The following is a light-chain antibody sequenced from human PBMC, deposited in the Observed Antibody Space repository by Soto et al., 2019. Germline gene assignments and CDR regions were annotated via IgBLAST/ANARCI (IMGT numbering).Light chain of an antibody. V-gene: IGLV2-23*02. CDR1: SSDVGSYNL. Sequence: QSVLTQPASVSGSPGQSITISCAGTSSDVGSYNLVSWYQQHPGKAPKLMIYEVSERPSGVSNRFSGSKSGNTASLTISGLQAEDEADYYCCSYAGSSPWVFGGGTKLTVL. CDR3: CSYAGSSPWV. J-gene: IGLJ3*02. CDR2: EVS.